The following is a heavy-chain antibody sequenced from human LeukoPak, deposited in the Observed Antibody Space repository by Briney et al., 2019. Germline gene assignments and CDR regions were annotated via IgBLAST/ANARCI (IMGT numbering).Heavy chain of an antibody. V-gene: IGHV4-39*01. CDR3: ARQLGYCSSTSCYADKVDY. CDR1: GGSISSSSSY. Sequence: SETLSPTCTVSGGSISSSSSYWGWIRQPPGKGLEWIGSIYYSGSTYYNPSLKSRVTISVDTSKNQFSLKLSSVTAADTAVYYCARQLGYCSSTSCYADKVDYWGQGTLVTVSS. J-gene: IGHJ4*02. CDR2: IYYSGST. D-gene: IGHD2-2*01.